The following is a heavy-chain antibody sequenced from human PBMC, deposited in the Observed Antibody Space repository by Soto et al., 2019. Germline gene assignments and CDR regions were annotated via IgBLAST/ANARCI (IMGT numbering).Heavy chain of an antibody. D-gene: IGHD2-15*01. CDR1: GYTFTSYA. Sequence: QDQLVQSGAEVKKPGASVKVSCKASGYTFTSYAMHWARQAPGQRLEWMGGINAGNGQTKYSQKFQGRVTITRDTCAGTAYMELSSLRSEDTVVYYCARDVGGMDVWGQGTTVTVSS. CDR3: ARDVGGMDV. V-gene: IGHV1-3*01. CDR2: INAGNGQT. J-gene: IGHJ6*02.